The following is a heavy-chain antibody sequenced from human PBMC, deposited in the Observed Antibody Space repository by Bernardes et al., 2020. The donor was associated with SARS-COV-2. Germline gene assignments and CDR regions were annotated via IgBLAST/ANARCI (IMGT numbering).Heavy chain of an antibody. CDR3: AADLGYCGSDCFDY. J-gene: IGHJ4*02. CDR1: GFTFTSSA. D-gene: IGHD2-21*01. Sequence: SVKVSCKASGFTFTSSAMQWVRQAPGQRLEWIGWIVVGSGNTNYAQKFQERVTITRDMSTSTAYMELSSLRSEDTAVYYCAADLGYCGSDCFDYWGQGTLVTVSS. CDR2: IVVGSGNT. V-gene: IGHV1-58*02.